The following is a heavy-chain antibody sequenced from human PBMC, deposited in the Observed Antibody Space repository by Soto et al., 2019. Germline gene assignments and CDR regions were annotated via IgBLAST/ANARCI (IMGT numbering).Heavy chain of an antibody. Sequence: PSETLSLTCTVSGGSISYSDGYYWAWIRQPPGKGLEWIGYMYNTGSTIYNPSLKSRVTISVDTSKNQFSLKLNSVTAADTAVYYCARDLWGYCGADCYPLDVWGQGTTVTVSS. D-gene: IGHD2-21*02. CDR3: ARDLWGYCGADCYPLDV. V-gene: IGHV4-61*08. CDR2: MYNTGST. CDR1: GGSISYSDGYY. J-gene: IGHJ6*02.